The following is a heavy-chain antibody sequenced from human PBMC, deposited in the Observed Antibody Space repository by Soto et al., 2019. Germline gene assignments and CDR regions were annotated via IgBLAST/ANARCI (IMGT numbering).Heavy chain of an antibody. J-gene: IGHJ4*02. D-gene: IGHD4-17*01. CDR1: GDSVSSNSAA. V-gene: IGHV6-1*01. CDR2: TYYRSKWYN. Sequence: KQSQTLSLPCAISGDSVSSNSAAWNWIRQSPSRGLEWLGRTYYRSKWYNDYAVSVKSRITINPDTSKNQFSLQLNSVTPEDTAVYYCARATDWDYGLGRFDYWGQGTLVTVSS. CDR3: ARATDWDYGLGRFDY.